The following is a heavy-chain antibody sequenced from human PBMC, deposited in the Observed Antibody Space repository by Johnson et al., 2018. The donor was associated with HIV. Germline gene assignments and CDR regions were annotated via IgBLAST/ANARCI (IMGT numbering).Heavy chain of an antibody. CDR3: ARGADPGIAAALV. CDR2: IRYDGSNK. D-gene: IGHD6-13*01. CDR1: GFTFSSYG. V-gene: IGHV3-30*02. J-gene: IGHJ3*01. Sequence: QVQLVESGGGVVQPGGSLRLSCAASGFTFSSYGMHWVRQAPGKGLEWVAFIRYDGSNKYSGDSVKGRFTISRDNAKNSLYLQMNSLRAEDTALYYCARGADPGIAAALVWGQGTMVTVSS.